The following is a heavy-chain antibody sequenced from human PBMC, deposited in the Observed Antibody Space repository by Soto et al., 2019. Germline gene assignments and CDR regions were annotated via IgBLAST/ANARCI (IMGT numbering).Heavy chain of an antibody. D-gene: IGHD2-2*01. CDR3: ARDSRGIVVVPAAMGGDYYYYGMDV. CDR2: IIPIFGTA. Sequence: QVQLVQSGAEVKKPGSSVKVSCKASGGTFSSYAISWVRQAPGQGLEWMGGIIPIFGTANYAQKFQGRVTITADESTSTAYMELSSLRSEDTAVYYCARDSRGIVVVPAAMGGDYYYYGMDVWGQGTTVTVSS. CDR1: GGTFSSYA. J-gene: IGHJ6*02. V-gene: IGHV1-69*01.